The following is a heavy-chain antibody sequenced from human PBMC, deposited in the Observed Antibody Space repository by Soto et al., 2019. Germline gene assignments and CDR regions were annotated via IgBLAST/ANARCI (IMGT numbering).Heavy chain of an antibody. D-gene: IGHD6-6*01. V-gene: IGHV1-2*02. J-gene: IGHJ5*02. CDR2: INAHSGGT. Sequence: VSVKVSYKASGFSFTGYYIHWLRQAPGQGLEWMGWINAHSGGTEYAQKFQGRVTLTRDTSIATAYLTLTSLTSDDTALYYCAKDLTRQLAYWLDPWGQGTQVTVSS. CDR1: GFSFTGYY. CDR3: AKDLTRQLAYWLDP.